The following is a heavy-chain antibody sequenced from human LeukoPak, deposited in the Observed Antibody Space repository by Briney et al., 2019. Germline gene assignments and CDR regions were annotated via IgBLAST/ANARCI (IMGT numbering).Heavy chain of an antibody. V-gene: IGHV1-3*01. CDR2: INAGNGNT. CDR1: GYTFTSYA. Sequence: ASVKVSCKASGYTFTSYAMHWVRQAPGQRLEWMGWINAGNGNTKYSQKFQGRVTITRDTSASTAYMELSSLRSEDTAVYYCARDSPYYYDSSGYYGLYYYGMDVWGQGTTVTVSS. D-gene: IGHD3-22*01. CDR3: ARDSPYYYDSSGYYGLYYYGMDV. J-gene: IGHJ6*02.